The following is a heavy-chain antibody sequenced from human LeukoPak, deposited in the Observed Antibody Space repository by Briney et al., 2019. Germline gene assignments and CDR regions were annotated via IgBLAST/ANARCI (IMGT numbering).Heavy chain of an antibody. V-gene: IGHV3-23*01. D-gene: IGHD3-22*01. J-gene: IGHJ4*02. CDR3: ARDRYSNYYDSSGLDY. Sequence: GGSLRLSCAASGFTFSPYAMSWVRQAPGKGLEWVSVFSGSGPTTFYADSVKGRFTISRDNSKNTLFLQMNSLRAEDTAVYYCARDRYSNYYDSSGLDYWGQGTLVTVSA. CDR1: GFTFSPYA. CDR2: FSGSGPTT.